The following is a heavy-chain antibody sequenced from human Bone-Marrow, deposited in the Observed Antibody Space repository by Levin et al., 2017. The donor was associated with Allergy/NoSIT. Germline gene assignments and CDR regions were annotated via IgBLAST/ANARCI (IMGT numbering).Heavy chain of an antibody. Sequence: GESLKISCAASGFTFSSYAMHWVRQAPGKGLEWVAVISYDGSNKYYADSVKGRFTISRDNSKNTLYLQMNSLRAEDTAVYYCARERDLEWPRPYYFDYWGQGTLVTVSS. CDR2: ISYDGSNK. V-gene: IGHV3-30*04. D-gene: IGHD3-3*01. CDR1: GFTFSSYA. CDR3: ARERDLEWPRPYYFDY. J-gene: IGHJ4*02.